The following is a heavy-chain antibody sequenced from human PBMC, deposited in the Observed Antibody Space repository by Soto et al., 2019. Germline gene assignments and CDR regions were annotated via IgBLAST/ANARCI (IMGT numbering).Heavy chain of an antibody. J-gene: IGHJ6*02. CDR3: ARVSILYSGRFYYYYGMDV. CDR2: IIPIFGTA. CDR1: GGTFSSYA. Sequence: ASVKVSCKASGGTFSSYAISWVRQAPGQGLEWMGGIIPIFGTANYAQKFQGRVTITADKSTSTAYMELSSLRSEDTAVYYCARVSILYSGRFYYYYGMDVWGQGTTVTVYS. V-gene: IGHV1-69*06. D-gene: IGHD1-26*01.